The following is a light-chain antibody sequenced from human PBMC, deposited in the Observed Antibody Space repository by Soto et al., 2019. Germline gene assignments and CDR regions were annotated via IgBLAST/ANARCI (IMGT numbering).Light chain of an antibody. CDR3: CSYAGSSIYV. Sequence: QSALTQPASVSGSPGQSITISCTGSSSDAAGYNSVSWYQQHPGKAPKLMIYEGSKRPSGVSNRFSGSQSGNTVSLTISGLQAEDEADYCCCSYAGSSIYVFGTGTK. J-gene: IGLJ1*01. CDR1: SSDAAGYNS. CDR2: EGS. V-gene: IGLV2-23*01.